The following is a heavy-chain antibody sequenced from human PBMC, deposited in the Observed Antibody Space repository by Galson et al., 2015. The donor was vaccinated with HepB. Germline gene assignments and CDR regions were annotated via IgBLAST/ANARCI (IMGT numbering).Heavy chain of an antibody. CDR2: ISGGGTST. Sequence: LRLSCAASGLTFSSYAMSWVRQAPGKGLEWVSVISGGGTSTYYADSVKGRFTISRDNSKNTLYLQINSLRAEDTALYYCAKGGYSTPFDSWGQGTLVTVSS. V-gene: IGHV3-23*01. CDR3: AKGGYSTPFDS. J-gene: IGHJ4*02. D-gene: IGHD5-12*01. CDR1: GLTFSSYA.